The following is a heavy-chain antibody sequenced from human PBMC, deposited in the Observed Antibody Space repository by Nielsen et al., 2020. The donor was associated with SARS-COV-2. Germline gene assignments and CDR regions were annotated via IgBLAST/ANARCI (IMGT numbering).Heavy chain of an antibody. CDR2: ISGSSSYI. CDR1: GFTFSSYS. Sequence: GESLKISCAASGFTFSSYSMNWVRQAPGKGLEWVSSISGSSSYIYYADSVKGRFTISRDNAKNSLYLQMNSLRAEDTAVYYCARESCSSTSCYEGWFDPWGQGTLVTVSS. CDR3: ARESCSSTSCYEGWFDP. D-gene: IGHD2-2*01. J-gene: IGHJ5*02. V-gene: IGHV3-21*01.